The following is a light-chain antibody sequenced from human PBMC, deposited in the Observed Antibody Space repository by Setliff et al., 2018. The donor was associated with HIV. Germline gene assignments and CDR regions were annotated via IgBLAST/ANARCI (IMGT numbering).Light chain of an antibody. Sequence: QSALTQPASVSGSPGQTITISCTDPTGASGGYKYVSWYQQHPGKAPRLIIYELNTRLSGVSDRFSASNSGNTASLIISGLQTEDEADYSCSSYARCENIYLFGSGTKVTVL. CDR2: ELN. CDR1: TGASGGYKY. V-gene: IGLV2-14*03. J-gene: IGLJ1*01. CDR3: SSYARCENIYL.